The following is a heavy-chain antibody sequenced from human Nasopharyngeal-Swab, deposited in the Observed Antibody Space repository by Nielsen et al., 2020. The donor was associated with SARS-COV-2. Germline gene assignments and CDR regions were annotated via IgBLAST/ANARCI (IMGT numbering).Heavy chain of an antibody. J-gene: IGHJ4*02. D-gene: IGHD2-2*01. CDR2: ISGSGGST. V-gene: IGHV3-23*01. CDR3: AKGGYCSSTSCKDFFDY. Sequence: VRQAPGKGLEWVSGISGSGGSTSYADSVKGRFTISRDNSKNTLYVQMNGPRAEDTAVYYCAKGGYCSSTSCKDFFDYWGQGTLVTVSS.